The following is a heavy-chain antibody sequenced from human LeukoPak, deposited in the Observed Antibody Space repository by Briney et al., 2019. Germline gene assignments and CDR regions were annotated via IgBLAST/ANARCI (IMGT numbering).Heavy chain of an antibody. Sequence: ASVKVSCKASGYTFTGYYMHWVRQAPGQGIEWMGWITPNSGGTNYAQKFQGRVTMTRDTSISTAYMELRSLRSDDTAVYYCAREYSSYVGTMDYWGQGTLVTVSS. V-gene: IGHV1-2*02. J-gene: IGHJ4*02. CDR1: GYTFTGYY. CDR3: AREYSSYVGTMDY. CDR2: ITPNSGGT. D-gene: IGHD6-6*01.